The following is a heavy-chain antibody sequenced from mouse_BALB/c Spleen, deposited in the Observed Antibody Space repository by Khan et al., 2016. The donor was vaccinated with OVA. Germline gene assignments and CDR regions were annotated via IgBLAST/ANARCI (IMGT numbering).Heavy chain of an antibody. J-gene: IGHJ1*01. CDR1: GFTFSSFG. CDR2: MSSGSSTI. Sequence: EVELVESGGGLVQPGGSRKLSCAASGFTFSSFGMHWVRQAPQKGLVWVAYMSSGSSTIYYVDTVKGRFTISRDNPKNPLFLQMTTLSSEDTAMYYCVRSGGDFHWYFDVWGAGTSVTVSS. V-gene: IGHV5-17*02. CDR3: VRSGGDFHWYFDV. D-gene: IGHD2-13*01.